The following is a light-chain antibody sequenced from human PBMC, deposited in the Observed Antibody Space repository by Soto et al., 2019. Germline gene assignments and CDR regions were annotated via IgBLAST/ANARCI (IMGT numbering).Light chain of an antibody. J-gene: IGLJ1*01. CDR2: EGS. Sequence: QSVLPQPASVSGSPGQSITISCTGTSSDVGSYNLVSWYQQHPGKAPKLMIYEGSKRPSGVSNRFSGSKSGNTASLTISGLQAEDEADYYCCSYAGSSTFSGYVFGTGTKATVL. CDR1: SSDVGSYNL. V-gene: IGLV2-23*01. CDR3: CSYAGSSTFSGYV.